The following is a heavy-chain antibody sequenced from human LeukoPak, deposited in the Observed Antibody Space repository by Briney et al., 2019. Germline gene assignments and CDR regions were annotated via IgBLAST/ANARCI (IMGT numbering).Heavy chain of an antibody. J-gene: IGHJ4*02. CDR1: GFTFRSYA. Sequence: GGSLRLSCAASGFTFRSYAMHWVRQAPGKGLEWVAVISYDGNNNYYAESVKGRFTIYRDNFKNTLYLQMNSLRAEDTALYFCARGKLYDSSGFDYWGQGTLVTVSS. V-gene: IGHV3-30*04. CDR2: ISYDGNNN. CDR3: ARGKLYDSSGFDY. D-gene: IGHD3-22*01.